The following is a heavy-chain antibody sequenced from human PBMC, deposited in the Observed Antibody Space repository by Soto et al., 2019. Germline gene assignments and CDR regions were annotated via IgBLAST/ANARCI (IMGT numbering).Heavy chain of an antibody. CDR2: FIPIFGAA. V-gene: IGHV1-69*12. J-gene: IGHJ6*02. Sequence: QVQLVQSGAEVKKPGSSVKVSCKASGGTFSSYAISWVRQAPGQGLEWMGGFIPIFGAADYAQNFQGRVKIAADESTSTAYMELSSLRSEDTAVYYCASPRDNYYYSGMDVWGQGTTVTVSS. D-gene: IGHD3-10*01. CDR3: ASPRDNYYYSGMDV. CDR1: GGTFSSYA.